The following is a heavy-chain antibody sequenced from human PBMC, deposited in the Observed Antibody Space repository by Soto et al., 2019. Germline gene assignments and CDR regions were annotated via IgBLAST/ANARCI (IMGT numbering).Heavy chain of an antibody. CDR2: IMRGSSHI. D-gene: IGHD1-26*01. CDR1: GFTFSIYS. V-gene: IGHV3-21*01. Sequence: PGGSLRLSCAASGFTFSIYSMNWVRQAPGKGLEWVSSIMRGSSHIFYADSVKGRFTISRDNAKNSLYLQMNSLRAEDTAVYYCARDKKWAFDYWGQGALVTVSS. J-gene: IGHJ4*02. CDR3: ARDKKWAFDY.